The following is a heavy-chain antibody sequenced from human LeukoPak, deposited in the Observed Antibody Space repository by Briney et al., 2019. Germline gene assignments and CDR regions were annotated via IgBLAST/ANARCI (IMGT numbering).Heavy chain of an antibody. Sequence: SVKVSCKASGDIFNSYSISWVRQAPGQGLEWMGGIIPMFGSANYAQAFQDRVTITTDQSTSTAYMELSSLSSEDTAVYYCARVGRSRGSLPNSYYYMDVWGTGTTDTVSS. J-gene: IGHJ6*03. V-gene: IGHV1-69*05. CDR2: IIPMFGSA. CDR1: GDIFNSYS. CDR3: ARVGRSRGSLPNSYYYMDV. D-gene: IGHD1-26*01.